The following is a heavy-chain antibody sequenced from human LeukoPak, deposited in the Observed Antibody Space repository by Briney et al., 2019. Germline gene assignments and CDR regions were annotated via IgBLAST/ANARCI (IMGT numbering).Heavy chain of an antibody. CDR3: AKIGCGSTSRYANFFYLNYGMDV. CDR1: GFTFSNFA. D-gene: IGHD2-2*01. Sequence: GGSLRLSCAASGFTFSNFAMTWVRQAPGKGLEWVSVISGSGGTTYYVDSVKGQFTISRDNSKNTLYLQMNSLRAEDTAVYYCAKIGCGSTSRYANFFYLNYGMDVWGQGTTVTVSS. CDR2: ISGSGGTT. V-gene: IGHV3-23*01. J-gene: IGHJ6*02.